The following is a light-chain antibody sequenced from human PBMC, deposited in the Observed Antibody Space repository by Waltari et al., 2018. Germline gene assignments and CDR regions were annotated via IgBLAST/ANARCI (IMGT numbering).Light chain of an antibody. V-gene: IGLV2-23*02. J-gene: IGLJ1*01. Sequence: QSGLAQPASASGSPGQSITITCTGTSSDVGTYNLVSWYQQRPGKAPRLLSYEVTKRAPGTSDRFSASKSGNTASLSISGLQAQEDEADYYCCSYVGLGTYVFGTGTKVTV. CDR1: SSDVGTYNL. CDR2: EVT. CDR3: CSYVGLGTYV.